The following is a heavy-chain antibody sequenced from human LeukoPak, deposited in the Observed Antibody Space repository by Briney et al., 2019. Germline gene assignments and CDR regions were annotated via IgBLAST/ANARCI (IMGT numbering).Heavy chain of an antibody. Sequence: ASVKVSCKASGYTFTSYGISWVRQAPGQGLEWMGIINPSGGSTSYAQKFQGRVTMTRDTSTSTVYMELSSLRSEDTAVYYCAREGIAAAGTLFDYWGQGTLVTVSS. CDR2: INPSGGST. CDR1: GYTFTSYG. J-gene: IGHJ4*02. CDR3: AREGIAAAGTLFDY. V-gene: IGHV1-46*01. D-gene: IGHD6-13*01.